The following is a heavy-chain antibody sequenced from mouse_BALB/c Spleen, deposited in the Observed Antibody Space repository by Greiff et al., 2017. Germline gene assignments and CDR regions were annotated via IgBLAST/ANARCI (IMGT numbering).Heavy chain of an antibody. J-gene: IGHJ2*01. CDR1: GYAFSSSW. V-gene: IGHV1-82*01. D-gene: IGHD2-14*01. Sequence: QVQLQQSGPELVKPGASVKISCKASGYAFSSSWMNWVKQRPGQGLEWIGRIYPGDGDTNYNGKFKGKATLTADKSSSTAYMQLSSLTSVDSAVYFCARGTGTGDYWGQGTTLTVSS. CDR2: IYPGDGDT. CDR3: ARGTGTGDY.